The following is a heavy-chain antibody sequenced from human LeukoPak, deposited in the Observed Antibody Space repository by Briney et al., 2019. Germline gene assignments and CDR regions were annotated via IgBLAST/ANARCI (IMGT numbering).Heavy chain of an antibody. CDR1: GFTFSSYS. Sequence: GGSLRLSCAASGFTFSSYSMNWVRQAPGKGLEWVSYISSSSSTIYYADSVKGRFTISRDNAKNSLYLQMNSLRDEDTAVYYCAGGRYSSSSFDPWGQGTLVTVSS. V-gene: IGHV3-48*02. CDR3: AGGRYSSSSFDP. D-gene: IGHD6-6*01. CDR2: ISSSSSTI. J-gene: IGHJ5*02.